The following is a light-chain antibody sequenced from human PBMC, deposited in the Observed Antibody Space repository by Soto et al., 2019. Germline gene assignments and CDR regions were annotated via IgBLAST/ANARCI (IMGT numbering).Light chain of an antibody. V-gene: IGKV1-39*01. CDR1: QSVGSL. CDR2: AAS. J-gene: IGKJ2*01. CDR3: QQSYSLPYT. Sequence: DIQMTQSPSSLSASVGDRVTITCRASQSVGSLLNWFQQKPGKAPKLLISAASTLQSGAPSRVSGSGAGTDFTLIISSLQPEDFATYYCQQSYSLPYTFGQGTKLEI.